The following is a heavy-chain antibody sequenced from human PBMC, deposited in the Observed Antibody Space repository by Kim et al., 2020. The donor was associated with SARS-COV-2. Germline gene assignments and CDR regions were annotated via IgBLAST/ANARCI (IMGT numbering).Heavy chain of an antibody. CDR2: VNSDGTSI. Sequence: GGSLRLSCAASGFTFSNRWMHWVRQVPGKGLVWVARVNSDGTSISYVDSVTGRFTISRDNYKNMVYLVMNSLSADDTAFYYCASGLCNYYEWYFDLWGRG. V-gene: IGHV3-74*01. J-gene: IGHJ2*01. CDR3: ASGLCNYYEWYFDL. D-gene: IGHD3-16*01. CDR1: GFTFSNRW.